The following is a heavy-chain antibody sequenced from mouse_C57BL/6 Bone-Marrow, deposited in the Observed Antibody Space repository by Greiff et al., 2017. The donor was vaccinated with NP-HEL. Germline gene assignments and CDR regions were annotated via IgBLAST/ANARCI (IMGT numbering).Heavy chain of an antibody. CDR2: IYPRSGNT. Sequence: QVQLQQSGAELARPGASVKLSCKASGYTFTSYGISWVKQRTGQGLEWIGEIYPRSGNTYYNEKFKGKATLTADKSSSTAYMELRSLTSEDSAVYFCAVWLRRGYFDVWGTGTTVTVSS. V-gene: IGHV1-81*01. CDR1: GYTFTSYG. D-gene: IGHD2-2*01. CDR3: AVWLRRGYFDV. J-gene: IGHJ1*03.